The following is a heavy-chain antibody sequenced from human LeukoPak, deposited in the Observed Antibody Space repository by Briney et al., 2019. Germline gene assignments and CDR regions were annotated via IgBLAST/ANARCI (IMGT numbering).Heavy chain of an antibody. CDR3: ARGLNYGDYWGYYYYYMDV. D-gene: IGHD4-17*01. V-gene: IGHV4-34*01. Sequence: SETLSLKCAVYGGSFCGYYWGWIRPPPGQGLEWIGSIYHSGSTYYNPSLKSRVTISVDTSKNQFSLKLSSVTAADTAVYYCARGLNYGDYWGYYYYYMDVWGKGTTVTVSS. CDR2: IYHSGST. J-gene: IGHJ6*03. CDR1: GGSFCGYY.